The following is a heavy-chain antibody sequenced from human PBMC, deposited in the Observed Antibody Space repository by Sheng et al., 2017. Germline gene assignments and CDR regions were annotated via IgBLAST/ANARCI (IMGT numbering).Heavy chain of an antibody. Sequence: QVQLVQSGAEVKKPGASVKVSCKASGYTFTSYYILWVRQAPGQGLEWMGIINPSGGSTTYPQKFQGRVTMTRDTSTSTVYMELSSLRSDDTALYYCARSTLLXGAFDYLGPRD. CDR3: ARSTLLXGAFDY. J-gene: IGHJ3*02. CDR1: GYTFTSYY. V-gene: IGHV1-46*01. CDR2: INPSGGST.